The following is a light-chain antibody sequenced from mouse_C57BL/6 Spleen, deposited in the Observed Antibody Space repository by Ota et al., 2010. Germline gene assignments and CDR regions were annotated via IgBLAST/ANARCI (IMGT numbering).Light chain of an antibody. CDR3: QQHYSTPPT. Sequence: DIVMTHVSQIHVHISRRQGQHHLQGQSGCDYCCSLVSAKPGHSPKLLIYWASTRHTGVPDRFTGSGSGTDYTLTISTVQAEDLALYYCQQHYSTPPTFGAGANLELK. J-gene: IGKJ5*01. CDR2: WAS. V-gene: IGKV6-25*01. CDR1: GCDYC.